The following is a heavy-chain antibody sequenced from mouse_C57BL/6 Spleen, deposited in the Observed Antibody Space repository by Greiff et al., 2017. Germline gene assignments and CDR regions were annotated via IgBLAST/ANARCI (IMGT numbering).Heavy chain of an antibody. CDR2: IFPRSGRT. D-gene: IGHD3-3*01. Sequence: QVQLQQSGAELVKPGASVKLSCKASGYTFTSYWINWVKQRPGQGLEWIGDIFPRSGRTKYNEKFKGKATLTADTSSNTAYMQLSSLTYEDSAIYYCARWGCDDLCWDFEDWGPGTTVTVSA. CDR1: GYTFTSYW. V-gene: IGHV1-9*01. J-gene: IGHJ1*01. CDR3: ARWGCDDLCWDFED.